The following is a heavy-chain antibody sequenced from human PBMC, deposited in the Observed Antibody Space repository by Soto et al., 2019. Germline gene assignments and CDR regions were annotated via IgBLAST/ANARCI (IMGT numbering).Heavy chain of an antibody. J-gene: IGHJ5*02. CDR3: ARWLGYGDSGFDP. V-gene: IGHV3-11*01. CDR1: GFTFTDYY. D-gene: IGHD2-8*01. Sequence: QVQLVESGGGLVKPGGSLRLSCAASGFTFTDYYMTWIRQAPGKGLEWISYISSSSSTIYYADSMRGRFTISRDNAKNSLYLQMNSLRADDTAVYYCARWLGYGDSGFDPWGHGTLVTVSS. CDR2: ISSSSSTI.